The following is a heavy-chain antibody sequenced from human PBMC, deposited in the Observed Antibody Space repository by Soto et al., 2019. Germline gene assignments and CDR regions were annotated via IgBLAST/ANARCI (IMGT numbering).Heavy chain of an antibody. Sequence: SXTLSLTCAVYGGSFSGYYWSWIRQPPVNGLKWIGEINHSGSTNYNPSLKSRVTISVDTSKNQFSLKLSSVTAADTAVYYCARGHSSSWGYYYYYYMDVWGKGTTVTVSS. CDR3: ARGHSSSWGYYYYYYMDV. D-gene: IGHD6-13*01. V-gene: IGHV4-34*01. J-gene: IGHJ6*03. CDR2: INHSGST. CDR1: GGSFSGYY.